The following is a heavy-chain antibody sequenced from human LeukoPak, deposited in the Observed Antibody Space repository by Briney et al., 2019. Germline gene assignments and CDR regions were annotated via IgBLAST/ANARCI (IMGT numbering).Heavy chain of an antibody. V-gene: IGHV4-59*01. CDR1: GGSISSYY. CDR3: ARDLSPTVTTWAFDI. D-gene: IGHD4-17*01. J-gene: IGHJ3*02. Sequence: SETLSLTCTVSGGSISSYYWSWIRQPPGKGLEWIGYIYYSGSTNYNPSLKSRVTISVDTSKNQFSLKLSSVTAADTAVYYCARDLSPTVTTWAFDIWGQGTMVTVSS. CDR2: IYYSGST.